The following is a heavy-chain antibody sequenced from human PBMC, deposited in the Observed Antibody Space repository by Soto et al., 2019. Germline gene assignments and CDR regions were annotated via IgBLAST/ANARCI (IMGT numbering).Heavy chain of an antibody. CDR1: GFTFSDYY. CDR2: ISSSGSTI. CDR3: AGDVRWYPTFDL. Sequence: PGGSLRLSCAASGFTFSDYYMSWIRQAPGKGLEWVSYISSSGSTIYYADSVKGRFTISRDNAKNSLYLQMNSLRAEDTAVYYCAGDVRWYPTFDLWGRGTLVTVSS. D-gene: IGHD2-15*01. V-gene: IGHV3-11*01. J-gene: IGHJ2*01.